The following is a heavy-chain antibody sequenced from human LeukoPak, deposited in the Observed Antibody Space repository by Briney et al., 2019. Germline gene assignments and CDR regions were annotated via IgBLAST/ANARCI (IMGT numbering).Heavy chain of an antibody. CDR2: INHSGST. J-gene: IGHJ4*02. Sequence: PSETLSLTCAVYGGSFSGYYWSWIRQPPGKGLEWIVEINHSGSTNYNPSLKSRVTISVDTSKNQFSLKLSSVTAADTAVYYCARGGGTAARPYYFDYWGQGTLVTVSS. D-gene: IGHD6-6*01. CDR1: GGSFSGYY. V-gene: IGHV4-34*01. CDR3: ARGGGTAARPYYFDY.